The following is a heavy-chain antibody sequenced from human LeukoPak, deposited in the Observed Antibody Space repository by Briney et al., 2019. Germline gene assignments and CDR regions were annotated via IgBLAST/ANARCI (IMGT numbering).Heavy chain of an antibody. D-gene: IGHD2/OR15-2a*01. CDR3: ARDHSMEYGNWFDP. V-gene: IGHV3-66*01. CDR1: GFTVSSNY. J-gene: IGHJ5*02. CDR2: IYSDGST. Sequence: GGSLRLSYAASGFTVSSNYMSWVRQAPGKGLEWVSVIYSDGSTYYADSVKARFTISRDNSKNTLYLQMNSLRAEDTAVYYCARDHSMEYGNWFDPWGQGTLVTVSS.